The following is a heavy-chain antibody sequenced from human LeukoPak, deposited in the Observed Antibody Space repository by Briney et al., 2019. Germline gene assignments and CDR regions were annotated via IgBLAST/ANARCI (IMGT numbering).Heavy chain of an antibody. CDR3: AKDLLRDQWFGES. V-gene: IGHV3-53*01. D-gene: IGHD3-10*01. Sequence: GGSLRLSCAASGFAVGSYYMTWFRQTPGKGLEWASVIYNDGRTYYADSVKGRFIISKDISKNTLYLQMNSLREDDTAVYYCAKDLLRDQWFGESWGQGTLVTVSP. J-gene: IGHJ5*02. CDR1: GFAVGSYY. CDR2: IYNDGRT.